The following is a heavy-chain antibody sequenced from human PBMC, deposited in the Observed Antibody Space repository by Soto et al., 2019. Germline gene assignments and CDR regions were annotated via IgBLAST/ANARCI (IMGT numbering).Heavy chain of an antibody. CDR3: AAESGSTYGYFDH. V-gene: IGHV4-30-4*01. Sequence: SETLSLTCTVSGGSVTSDEDYWTWIRQSPGKGLEWIGYISNSGSTGYNPSLKTRLSMSVDRSKNQFTLRLTSVTAADTAVYFCAAESGSTYGYFDHWGQGTQVTVSS. D-gene: IGHD5-18*01. CDR1: GGSVTSDEDY. J-gene: IGHJ4*02. CDR2: ISNSGST.